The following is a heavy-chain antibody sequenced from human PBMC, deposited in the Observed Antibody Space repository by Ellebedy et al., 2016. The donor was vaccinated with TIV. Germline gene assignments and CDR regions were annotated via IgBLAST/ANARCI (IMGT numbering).Heavy chain of an antibody. Sequence: GGSLRLSCAASGFTFSSFAMHWVRQAPGKGPEWLSVISSDGSNTYHADSVKGRFTITRDNSKNTLYLQMNRLRTEDTAVYFCAKGSSSGFTYDRVGFEYWGQGALVTVSS. J-gene: IGHJ4*02. CDR3: AKGSSSGFTYDRVGFEY. CDR1: GFTFSSFA. V-gene: IGHV3-23*01. D-gene: IGHD3-22*01. CDR2: ISSDGSNT.